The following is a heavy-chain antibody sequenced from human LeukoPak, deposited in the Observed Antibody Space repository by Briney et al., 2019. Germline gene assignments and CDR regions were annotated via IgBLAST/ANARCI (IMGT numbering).Heavy chain of an antibody. CDR1: GFTFSSYS. CDR2: ISSSSSTI. Sequence: PGGSLRLSCAASGFTFSSYSMNWVRQAPGKGLEWVSYISSSSSTIYYADSVKGRFTISRDNAKNSLYLQMNSLRAEDTAVYYCARDQEYSSSSWDWFDPWGQGTLVTVSS. CDR3: ARDQEYSSSSWDWFDP. V-gene: IGHV3-48*01. D-gene: IGHD6-6*01. J-gene: IGHJ5*02.